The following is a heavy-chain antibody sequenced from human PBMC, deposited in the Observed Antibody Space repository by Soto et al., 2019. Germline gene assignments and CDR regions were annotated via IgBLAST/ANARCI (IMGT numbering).Heavy chain of an antibody. CDR3: ARNTSGRNVDY. V-gene: IGHV4-38-2*02. CDR2: IYHSGST. J-gene: IGHJ4*02. D-gene: IGHD6-19*01. CDR1: SSPINSRYY. Sequence: SETLSLTCTVSSSPINSRYYWGWIRQTPGKGLEWVASIYHSGSTHYNPSLKSRATISVDTSNNQFSLRLSSVTAADTAIYYCARNTSGRNVDYWGQATQGTVSS.